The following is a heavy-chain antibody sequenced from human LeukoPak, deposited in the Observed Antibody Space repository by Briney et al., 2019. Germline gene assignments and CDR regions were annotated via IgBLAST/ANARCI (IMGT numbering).Heavy chain of an antibody. V-gene: IGHV3-30-3*01. CDR2: ISYDGSNK. Sequence: GGSLRLSCAASRFTFSSYAMHWVRQAPGKGLEWVAVISYDGSNKYYADSVKGRFTISRDNSKNTLYLQMNSLRAEDTAVYYCARGSYYYDSSGYGGFDYWGQGTLVTVSS. CDR3: ARGSYYYDSSGYGGFDY. J-gene: IGHJ4*02. CDR1: RFTFSSYA. D-gene: IGHD3-22*01.